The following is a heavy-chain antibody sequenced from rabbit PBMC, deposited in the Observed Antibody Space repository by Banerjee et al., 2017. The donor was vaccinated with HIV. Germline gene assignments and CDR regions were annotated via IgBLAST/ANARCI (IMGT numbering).Heavy chain of an antibody. V-gene: IGHV1S45*01. J-gene: IGHJ4*01. CDR3: ASSDAAVSGYGYTLNL. CDR1: GFSFSSDYD. D-gene: IGHD6-1*01. Sequence: QEQLEESGGDLVKPEGSLTLTCTASGFSFSSDYDMCWVRQAPGKGPEWIACIYARGSSNTYYASWAKGRFTISKTSSTTVTLQMPSLTAADTATYFCASSDAAVSGYGYTLNLWGPGTLVTVS. CDR2: IYARGSSNT.